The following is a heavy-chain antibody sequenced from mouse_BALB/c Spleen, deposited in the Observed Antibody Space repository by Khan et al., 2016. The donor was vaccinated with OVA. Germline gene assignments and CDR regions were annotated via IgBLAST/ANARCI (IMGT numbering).Heavy chain of an antibody. D-gene: IGHD1-1*01. J-gene: IGHJ3*01. Sequence: VQLQQPGAELVKPGAIVKLSCTASGFNIKDTYIHWIKQRPEQGLEWIGRIDSANGNTKYDSKFQVKATITADTSSNTAYLQLTSLTSEDTAVYYCAREDSFGAWFAYWGQGTLVTVST. V-gene: IGHV14-3*02. CDR2: IDSANGNT. CDR1: GFNIKDTY. CDR3: AREDSFGAWFAY.